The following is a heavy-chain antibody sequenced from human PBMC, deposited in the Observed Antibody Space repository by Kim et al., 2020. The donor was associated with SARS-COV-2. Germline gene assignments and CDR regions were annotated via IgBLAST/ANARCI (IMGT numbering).Heavy chain of an antibody. CDR3: AREKQQLVLGY. D-gene: IGHD6-13*01. Sequence: GGSLRLSCAASGFTFSSYAMHWVRQAPGKGLEWVAVISYDGSNKYYADSVKGRFTISRDNSKNTLYLQMNSLRAEDTAVYYCAREKQQLVLGYWGQGTLVTVSS. J-gene: IGHJ4*02. CDR1: GFTFSSYA. V-gene: IGHV3-30*04. CDR2: ISYDGSNK.